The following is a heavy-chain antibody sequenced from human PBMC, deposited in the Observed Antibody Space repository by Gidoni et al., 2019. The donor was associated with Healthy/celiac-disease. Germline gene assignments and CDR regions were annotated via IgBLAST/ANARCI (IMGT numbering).Heavy chain of an antibody. CDR2: IYYSGRT. Sequence: QLQLQESGPGLVKPSETLSLTCTVAGRSISSSSYYLGWIRQPPGKGLECIGSIYYSGRTYYNPSLTSRVTISVDTSKNQFSLKLSSVTAADTAVYYCARHDHGGVDYWGQGTLVTVSS. V-gene: IGHV4-39*01. J-gene: IGHJ4*02. CDR3: ARHDHGGVDY. CDR1: GRSISSSSYY.